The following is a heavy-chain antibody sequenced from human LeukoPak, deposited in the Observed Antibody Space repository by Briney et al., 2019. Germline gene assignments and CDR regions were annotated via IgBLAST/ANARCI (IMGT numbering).Heavy chain of an antibody. CDR2: ISGSGGST. CDR3: ASLYGSGPNWFDP. Sequence: PGGSLRLSCAASGFAFSSYAMSWVRQAPGKGLEWVSAISGSGGSTYYADSVKGRFTISRDNAKNSLYLQMNSLRAEDTAVYYCASLYGSGPNWFDPWGQGTLVTVFS. V-gene: IGHV3-23*01. D-gene: IGHD3-10*01. J-gene: IGHJ5*02. CDR1: GFAFSSYA.